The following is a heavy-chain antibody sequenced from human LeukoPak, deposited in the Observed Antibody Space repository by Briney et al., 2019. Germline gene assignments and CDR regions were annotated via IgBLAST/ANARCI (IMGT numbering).Heavy chain of an antibody. V-gene: IGHV3-49*04. CDR1: GFTFGDYA. Sequence: GGSLRLSCTASGFTFGDYAMSWVRQAPRKGLEWVGFIRSKAYGGTTEYAASVKGRFTISRDDSKSIAYLQMNSLKTEDTAVYYCTRGTVVVMFYFDYWGQGTLVTVSS. J-gene: IGHJ4*02. CDR3: TRGTVVVMFYFDY. CDR2: IRSKAYGGTT. D-gene: IGHD3-22*01.